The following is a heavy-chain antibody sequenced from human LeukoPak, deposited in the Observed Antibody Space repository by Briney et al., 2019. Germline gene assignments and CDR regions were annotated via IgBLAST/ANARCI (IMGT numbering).Heavy chain of an antibody. CDR1: GFTFSSYA. Sequence: GGSLRLSCAASGFTFSSYAMSWVRQAPGKGLEWVSAISGSGGSTYYADAVKGRFTISRDNSKTTLYLQMNSLRAEDTAVYYCAKDHLRVELRFLEWLPNGYYFDYWGQGTLVTVSS. J-gene: IGHJ4*02. CDR2: ISGSGGST. CDR3: AKDHLRVELRFLEWLPNGYYFDY. D-gene: IGHD3-3*01. V-gene: IGHV3-23*01.